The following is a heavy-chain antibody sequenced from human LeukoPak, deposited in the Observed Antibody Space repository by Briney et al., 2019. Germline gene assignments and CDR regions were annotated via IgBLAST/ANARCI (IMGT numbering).Heavy chain of an antibody. D-gene: IGHD6-13*01. V-gene: IGHV3-48*01. CDR2: ISSSSSTI. CDR1: GFTFSSYG. J-gene: IGHJ4*02. Sequence: GGSLRLSCAASGFTFSSYGMNWVRQAPGKGLEWVSYISSSSSTIYYADSVKGRFTISRDNAKNSLYLQMNSLRAEDTAVYYCATPAAAGIDYWGQGTLVTVSS. CDR3: ATPAAAGIDY.